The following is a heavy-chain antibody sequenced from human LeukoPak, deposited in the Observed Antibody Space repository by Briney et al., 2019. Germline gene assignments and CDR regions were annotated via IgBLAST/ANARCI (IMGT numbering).Heavy chain of an antibody. V-gene: IGHV3-30-3*01. CDR3: ARDRLYSSSWYDPGRYYYYYYGMDV. Sequence: GGSLRLSCAASGFTFSSYAMHWVRQAPGKGLEWVAVISYDGSNKYYADSVKGRFTISRDNSKNTLYLQMNSLRAEDTAVYYCARDRLYSSSWYDPGRYYYYYYGMDVWGQGTTVTVSS. J-gene: IGHJ6*02. D-gene: IGHD6-13*01. CDR2: ISYDGSNK. CDR1: GFTFSSYA.